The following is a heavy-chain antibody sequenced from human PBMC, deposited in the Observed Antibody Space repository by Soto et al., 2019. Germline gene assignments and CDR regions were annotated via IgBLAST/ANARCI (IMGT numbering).Heavy chain of an antibody. V-gene: IGHV4-39*01. Sequence: SETLSLTCTVSGGSISSSSYYWGWIRQPPGKGLEWIGSIYYSGSTYYNPSLKSRVTISVDTSKNKFSLKLSSVPAAETAVYYCYLGTKGILQAFDIWGQGKRVTVSS. D-gene: IGHD1-7*01. J-gene: IGHJ3*02. CDR1: GGSISSSSYY. CDR2: IYYSGST. CDR3: YLGTKGILQAFDI.